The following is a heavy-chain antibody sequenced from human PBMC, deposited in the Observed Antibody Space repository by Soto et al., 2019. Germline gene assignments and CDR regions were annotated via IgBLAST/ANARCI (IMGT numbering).Heavy chain of an antibody. CDR1: GFSLSSKGMR. CDR2: IDWDDDK. D-gene: IGHD4-17*01. V-gene: IGHV2-70*04. Sequence: SGLKRVNNTQTLALTCNFSGFSLSSKGMRVSWIRQPPGKALEWLARIDWDDDKFYSPSLRTRLTISKDTSKNQVVLTMTNVDPKDTATYYXARSPGGFTVATYFFGYWGQGTLVTVSS. J-gene: IGHJ4*02. CDR3: ARSPGGFTVATYFFGY.